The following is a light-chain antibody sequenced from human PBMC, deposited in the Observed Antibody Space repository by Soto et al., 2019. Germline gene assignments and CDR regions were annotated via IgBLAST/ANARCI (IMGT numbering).Light chain of an antibody. Sequence: QSVLTQPPSVSGAPGQRVTIPCTGSSSNIGSYYDVHWYQQLPGTVPKLLIYGDNNRPSGVPDRFSGSKSGTSASLAITGLQAEEDADYYCQSYDSSLSHVVFGGGTQLTVL. CDR1: SSNIGSYYD. CDR3: QSYDSSLSHVV. V-gene: IGLV1-40*01. J-gene: IGLJ2*01. CDR2: GDN.